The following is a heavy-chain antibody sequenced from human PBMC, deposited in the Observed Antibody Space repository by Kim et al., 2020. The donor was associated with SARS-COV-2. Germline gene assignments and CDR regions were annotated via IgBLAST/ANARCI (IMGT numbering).Heavy chain of an antibody. Sequence: GGSLRLSCAASGFTFSGYTMNWVRQAPGKSLEWVSCISSSSDYVYYIDSVKGRFTTSRDNAKNSLYLQMSSLRAEDTAVYYCARDSRGFHFDSWGQGILV. CDR1: GFTFSGYT. V-gene: IGHV3-21*01. J-gene: IGHJ4*02. D-gene: IGHD6-19*01. CDR3: ARDSRGFHFDS. CDR2: ISSSSDYV.